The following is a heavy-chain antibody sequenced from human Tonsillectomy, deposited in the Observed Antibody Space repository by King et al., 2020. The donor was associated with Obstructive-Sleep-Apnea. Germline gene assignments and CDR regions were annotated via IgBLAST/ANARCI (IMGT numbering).Heavy chain of an antibody. CDR2: IRSKANNYAT. V-gene: IGHV3-73*01. D-gene: IGHD6-19*01. J-gene: IGHJ4*02. Sequence: VQLVESGGGLVQPGGFLKLSCAASGFTFRGSAMHWVRQASGEGLEWVGRIRSKANNYATAYAASVEGRFTISRDDSKNTAYLQMNSLKTEDTAVYYCTRHLRGEVAGQDYWGQGTPVTVSS. CDR3: TRHLRGEVAGQDY. CDR1: GFTFRGSA.